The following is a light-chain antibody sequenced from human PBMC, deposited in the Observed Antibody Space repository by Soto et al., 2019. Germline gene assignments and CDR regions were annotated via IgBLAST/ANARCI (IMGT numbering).Light chain of an antibody. CDR2: DAS. J-gene: IGKJ4*01. V-gene: IGKV3-11*01. CDR1: QDVNSY. Sequence: EIVLTQSPATLSLSPGERATLSCRASQDVNSYLAWYQQKPGQAPRLLIYDASNRATGIPARFSGSASGTDSTLTISSLEPEDFAVYYCQQRTNWPPLTFGGGTKVEIK. CDR3: QQRTNWPPLT.